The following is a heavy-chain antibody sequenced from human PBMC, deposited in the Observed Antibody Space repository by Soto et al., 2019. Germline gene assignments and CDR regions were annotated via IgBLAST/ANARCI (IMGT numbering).Heavy chain of an antibody. CDR1: GGSISRGDYY. CDR3: ARGRDGMDV. J-gene: IGHJ6*02. Sequence: SETLSLTCTVSGGSISRGDYYWNWIRQPPGKGLEWIGYIYYSGSTYYNPSLKSRVTISVDTSKNQFSLKLNSMTAADTAVYYCARGRDGMDVWGQGTTVTVSS. CDR2: IYYSGST. V-gene: IGHV4-30-4*01.